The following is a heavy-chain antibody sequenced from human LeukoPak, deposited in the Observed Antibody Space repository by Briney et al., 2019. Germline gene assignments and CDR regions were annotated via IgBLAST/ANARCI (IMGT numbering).Heavy chain of an antibody. D-gene: IGHD3-22*01. CDR1: GGSISSYY. CDR3: ARDYGYY. V-gene: IGHV4-59*01. Sequence: SETLSLTCTVSGGSISSYYWSRIRQPPGKGLEWIGYIYYSGSTNYNPSLKSRVTISVDTSKNQFSLKLSSVTAADTAAYYCARDYGYYWGQGTLVTVSS. CDR2: IYYSGST. J-gene: IGHJ4*02.